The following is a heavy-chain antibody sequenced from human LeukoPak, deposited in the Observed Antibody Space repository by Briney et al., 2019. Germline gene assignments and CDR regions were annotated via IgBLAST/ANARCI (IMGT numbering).Heavy chain of an antibody. D-gene: IGHD6-13*01. CDR1: GGSFSGYY. J-gene: IGHJ4*02. Sequence: SETLSLTCAVYGGSFSGYYWSWIRQPPGKGLEWIGEINHSGSTNYNPSLKSRVTISVDTSKNQFSPKLSSVTAADTAVYYCARYTTGIAAAGLDYWGQGTLVTVSS. V-gene: IGHV4-34*01. CDR3: ARYTTGIAAAGLDY. CDR2: INHSGST.